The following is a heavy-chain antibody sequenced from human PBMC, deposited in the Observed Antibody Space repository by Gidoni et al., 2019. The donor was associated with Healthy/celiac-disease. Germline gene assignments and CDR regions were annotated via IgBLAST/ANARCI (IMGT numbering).Heavy chain of an antibody. CDR1: GGTFSSYA. CDR2: IIPIFGTA. V-gene: IGHV1-69*01. CDR3: ARGGYYDILTGLDY. J-gene: IGHJ4*02. Sequence: QVQLVQSGAEVKKPGSSVKVSCKGSGGTFSSYAISWVRQAPGQGLEWMGGIIPIFGTANYAQKFQGRVTITADESTSTAYMELSSLRSEDTAVYYCARGGYYDILTGLDYWGQGTLVTVSS. D-gene: IGHD3-9*01.